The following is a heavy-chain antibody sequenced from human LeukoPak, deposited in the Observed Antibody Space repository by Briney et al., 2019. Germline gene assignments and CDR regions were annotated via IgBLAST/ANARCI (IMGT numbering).Heavy chain of an antibody. Sequence: SETLSLTCTASGVSFTSHYWSWIRQPPGKRLEWIGYMFYTGRTNYSPSLSSRVTISVDTSKKQFSLKLSSVTAADTAVYFCARHRLEMASTHDAFDLWGQGTMVTVSS. D-gene: IGHD5-24*01. CDR3: ARHRLEMASTHDAFDL. CDR1: GVSFTSHY. CDR2: MFYTGRT. J-gene: IGHJ3*01. V-gene: IGHV4-59*08.